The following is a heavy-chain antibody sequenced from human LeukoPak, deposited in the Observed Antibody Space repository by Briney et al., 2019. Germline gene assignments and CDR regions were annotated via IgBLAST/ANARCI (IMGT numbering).Heavy chain of an antibody. J-gene: IGHJ4*02. CDR2: ISTSGSTI. V-gene: IGHV3-48*03. CDR3: ASPQWLAF. D-gene: IGHD6-19*01. Sequence: PGGSLRLSCVVSGITFSSYEMNWVRQAPGKGLEWVSYISTSGSTIYYADSVKGRFTISRDNAKNSLYLQMNGLRAEDTAIYYCASPQWLAFWGQGTLVSVPP. CDR1: GITFSSYE.